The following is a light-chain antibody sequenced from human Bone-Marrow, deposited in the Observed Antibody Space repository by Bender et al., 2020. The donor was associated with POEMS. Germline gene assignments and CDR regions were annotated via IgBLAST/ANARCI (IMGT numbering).Light chain of an antibody. CDR3: AAWDDSLSVV. Sequence: QSVLTQPPSVSGAPGQRVTISCSGSNSNIGSNSVFWYQQLPGTAPKLLIYTNNQRPSGVPDRFSGSKSGTSASLAISGLRSEDEADYYCAAWDDSLSVVFGGGTKLTVL. CDR2: TNN. V-gene: IGLV1-47*01. J-gene: IGLJ2*01. CDR1: NSNIGSNS.